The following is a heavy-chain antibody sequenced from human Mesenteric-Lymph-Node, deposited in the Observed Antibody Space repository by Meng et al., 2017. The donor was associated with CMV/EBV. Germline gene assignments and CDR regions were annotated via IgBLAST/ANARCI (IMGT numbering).Heavy chain of an antibody. CDR2: IRDDGSQG. D-gene: IGHD4/OR15-4a*01. Sequence: GESLKISCVVTGFTFGSRWMSWVRQSPVKGLEWVATIRDDGSQGFYVDSVKGRFTISRDNAKNSLYLQMNSLRAEDTALYYCAKDIGIQTTVLTSWGQGTLVTVSS. CDR1: GFTFGSRW. CDR3: AKDIGIQTTVLTS. V-gene: IGHV3-7*03. J-gene: IGHJ4*02.